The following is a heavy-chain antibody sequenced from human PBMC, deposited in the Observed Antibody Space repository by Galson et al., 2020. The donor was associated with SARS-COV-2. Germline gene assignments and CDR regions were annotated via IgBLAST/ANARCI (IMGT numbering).Heavy chain of an antibody. CDR2: IFFDGSDK. CDR1: GFTFSSYA. Sequence: GESLKISCAASGFTFSSYAMHWVRQAPGKGLEWVAQIFFDGSDKYYGDSVKGRFTISRDSSKNTVYLQMNNLRADDTAVYYCAKESGNSGLDYWGQGTLVTVSS. V-gene: IGHV3-30*18. CDR3: AKESGNSGLDY. D-gene: IGHD6-19*01. J-gene: IGHJ4*02.